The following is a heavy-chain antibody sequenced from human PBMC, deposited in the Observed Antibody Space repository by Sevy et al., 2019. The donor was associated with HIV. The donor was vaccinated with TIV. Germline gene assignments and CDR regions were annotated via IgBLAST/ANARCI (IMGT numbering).Heavy chain of an antibody. CDR2: ISWNSGSI. D-gene: IGHD6-19*01. CDR3: AKDLGSGWFYGMDV. CDR1: GFTFDDYA. V-gene: IGHV3-9*01. Sequence: GGSLILSCAASGFTFDDYAMHWVRQAPGKGLEWVSGISWNSGSIGYAVSVKGRFTISRDNAKNSQYLQMNSLRAEDTALYYCAKDLGSGWFYGMDVWGQGTTVTVSS. J-gene: IGHJ6*02.